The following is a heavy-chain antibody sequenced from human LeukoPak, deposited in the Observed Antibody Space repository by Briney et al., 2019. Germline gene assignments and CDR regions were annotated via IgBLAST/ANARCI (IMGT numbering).Heavy chain of an antibody. D-gene: IGHD2-15*01. CDR2: IRQDGSDK. J-gene: IGHJ5*02. CDR1: GFTFSSYR. CDR3: ARVGRLTLYCSGGSCYPVWFDP. Sequence: GGSLRLSCAASGFTFSSYRMSWVRQAPGKGLEWVTNIRQDGSDKDYVDSVKGRFTISRDNAKNSLYLQMNSLRVEDTAVYYCARVGRLTLYCSGGSCYPVWFDPWGQGTLVTVSS. V-gene: IGHV3-7*01.